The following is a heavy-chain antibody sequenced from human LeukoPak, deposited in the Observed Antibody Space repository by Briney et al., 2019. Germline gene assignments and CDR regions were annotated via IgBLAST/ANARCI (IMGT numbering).Heavy chain of an antibody. Sequence: PSETLSLTCTVSGGSISSSSYYWGWIRQPPGKGLGWIGSIYYSGSTYYNPSLKSRVTISVDTSKNQFSLKLSSVTAADTAVYYCASWVQDYWGQGTLVTVSS. V-gene: IGHV4-39*07. CDR3: ASWVQDY. J-gene: IGHJ4*02. CDR2: IYYSGST. D-gene: IGHD3-16*01. CDR1: GGSISSSSYY.